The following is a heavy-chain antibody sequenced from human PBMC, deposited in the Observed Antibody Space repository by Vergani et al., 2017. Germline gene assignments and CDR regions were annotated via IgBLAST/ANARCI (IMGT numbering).Heavy chain of an antibody. D-gene: IGHD3-3*01. CDR2: IYYSGST. CDR3: ARHPYYEFWSGYLKPYYYYGMDV. V-gene: IGHV4-39*01. Sequence: QLQLQESGPGLVKPSETLSLTCTVSGGSISSSSYYWGWIRQPPGKGLEWIGSIYYSGSTYYNPSLKSRVTISVDTSKNQFSLKLSSVTAADTAVYYCARHPYYEFWSGYLKPYYYYGMDVWGQGTTVTVSS. CDR1: GGSISSSSYY. J-gene: IGHJ6*02.